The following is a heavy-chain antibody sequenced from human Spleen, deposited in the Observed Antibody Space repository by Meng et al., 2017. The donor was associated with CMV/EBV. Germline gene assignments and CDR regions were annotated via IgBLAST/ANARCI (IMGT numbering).Heavy chain of an antibody. CDR1: GGSISSSSYY. J-gene: IGHJ3*02. CDR2: IYYSGST. D-gene: IGHD3-9*01. CDR3: ARGESYDILTGYYPLINAFDI. V-gene: IGHV4-39*07. Sequence: GSLRLSCTVSGGSISSSSYYWGWIRQPPGKGLEWIGHIYYSGSTNYNPSLKSRVTISVDTSKNQFSLKLSSVTAADTAVYYCARGESYDILTGYYPLINAFDIWGQGTVVTVSS.